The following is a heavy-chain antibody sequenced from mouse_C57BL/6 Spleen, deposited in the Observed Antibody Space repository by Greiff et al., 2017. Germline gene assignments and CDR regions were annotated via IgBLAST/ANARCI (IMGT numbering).Heavy chain of an antibody. V-gene: IGHV1-53*01. D-gene: IGHD1-1*01. CDR2: INPCNGGT. CDR1: GYTFTSYW. CDR3: ARVEICSNGSSYVGRSVEY. J-gene: IGHJ4*01. Sequence: QVQLQQPGTELVKPGASVKLSCKASGYTFTSYWMHWVKQRPGQGLEWIGNINPCNGGTNYNEKFKSKATLTVDKSSSTAYMQLSSLTSEDSSVYYCARVEICSNGSSYVGRSVEYWGQKASVSVSS.